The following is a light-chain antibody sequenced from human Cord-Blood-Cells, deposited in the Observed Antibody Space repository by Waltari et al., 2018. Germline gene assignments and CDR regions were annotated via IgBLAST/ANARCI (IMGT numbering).Light chain of an antibody. Sequence: DIVMTQSPDSLAVSLGERATINCKSSQSVLYSSNNKNYFAWYQQKPGQPPKLLIYWASTRESGVPDRFSGSGSGTDFTLTISSLQAEEVAVYYCQQYYSTPHTFGQGTKLEIK. V-gene: IGKV4-1*01. J-gene: IGKJ2*01. CDR3: QQYYSTPHT. CDR2: WAS. CDR1: QSVLYSSNNKNY.